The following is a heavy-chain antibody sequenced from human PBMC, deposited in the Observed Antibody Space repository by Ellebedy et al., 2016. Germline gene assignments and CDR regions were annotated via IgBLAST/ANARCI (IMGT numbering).Heavy chain of an antibody. CDR2: MNVDGNTR. J-gene: IGHJ6*02. CDR3: AKDLQYSYGSSYYYYGLDV. Sequence: GGSLRLXCAASGFIFSDYWMHWVRQAPGKGLVWVSRMNVDGNTRDYADSVKGRFTISRDNAKNTLYLQMNSLRAEDTAVYYCAKDLQYSYGSSYYYYGLDVWGQGTTVTVSS. D-gene: IGHD5-18*01. V-gene: IGHV3-74*01. CDR1: GFIFSDYW.